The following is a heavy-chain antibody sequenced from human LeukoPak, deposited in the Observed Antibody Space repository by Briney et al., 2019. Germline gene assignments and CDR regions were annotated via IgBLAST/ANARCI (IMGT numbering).Heavy chain of an antibody. Sequence: PSETLSLTCGVYGGSFSGYYWSWLRQPPGKGLEWIGEINYSGSTNYNPSLKSRVTISVDAYKNQSSLKLSSGTAADKAVYYCGRGGNTAMVYYYYYYMDVWGQGTTVTVSS. D-gene: IGHD5-18*01. J-gene: IGHJ6*02. CDR1: GGSFSGYY. V-gene: IGHV4-34*01. CDR3: GRGGNTAMVYYYYYYMDV. CDR2: INYSGST.